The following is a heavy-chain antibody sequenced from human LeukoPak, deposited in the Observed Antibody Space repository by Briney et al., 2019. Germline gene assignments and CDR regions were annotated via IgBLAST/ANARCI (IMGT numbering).Heavy chain of an antibody. J-gene: IGHJ6*02. CDR2: ISSSGSTI. Sequence: PGGSLRLSCAASGFTFSDYYMSWIRQAPGKGLEWVSYISSSGSTIYYADSVKGRFTISRDNAKNSLYLQMNSLRAEDTAVYYCARVGYCSGGSCNEAHGPLYYYYGMDVWGQGTTVTVSS. CDR3: ARVGYCSGGSCNEAHGPLYYYYGMDV. CDR1: GFTFSDYY. D-gene: IGHD2-15*01. V-gene: IGHV3-11*01.